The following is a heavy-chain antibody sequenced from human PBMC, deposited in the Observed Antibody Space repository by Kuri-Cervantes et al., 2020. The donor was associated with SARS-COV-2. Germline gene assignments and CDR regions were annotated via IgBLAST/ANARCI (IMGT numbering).Heavy chain of an antibody. D-gene: IGHD4-11*01. CDR1: GFTFSSYS. Sequence: GESLKISCAASGFTFSSYSMNWVRQAPGKGLEWVSSISSSSSYIYYADSVKGRFTISRDNAKNSLYLQMNSLRAEDTAAYYCARSFTVTDPFDPWGQGTLVTVSS. CDR3: ARSFTVTDPFDP. J-gene: IGHJ5*02. V-gene: IGHV3-21*01. CDR2: ISSSSSYI.